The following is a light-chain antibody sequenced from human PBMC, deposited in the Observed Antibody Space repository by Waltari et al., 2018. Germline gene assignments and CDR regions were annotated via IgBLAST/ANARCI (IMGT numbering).Light chain of an antibody. Sequence: EVVLTQSPGTLSLSPGERATLSCRASQSIGRTLTWSQQKPGQSPRLLMYGASIRAAGIPDRFSGSGSGTDFILTITRLEPEDFAVYYCQNYERLPVTFGQGTKVEIK. CDR3: QNYERLPVT. CDR2: GAS. CDR1: QSIGRT. V-gene: IGKV3-20*01. J-gene: IGKJ1*01.